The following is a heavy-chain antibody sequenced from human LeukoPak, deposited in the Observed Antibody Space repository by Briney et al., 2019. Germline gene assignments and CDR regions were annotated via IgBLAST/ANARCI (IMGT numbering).Heavy chain of an antibody. CDR2: IIPIFGTA. J-gene: IGHJ3*02. D-gene: IGHD3-22*01. Sequence: SVKVSCKASGGTFSSYAISWVRQAPGQGLEWMGGIIPIFGTANYAQKFQGRVTITTDESTSTAYMELSSLRSEDTAVYYCARDTEIVTGAFDIWGQGTMVTLSS. CDR1: GGTFSSYA. CDR3: ARDTEIVTGAFDI. V-gene: IGHV1-69*05.